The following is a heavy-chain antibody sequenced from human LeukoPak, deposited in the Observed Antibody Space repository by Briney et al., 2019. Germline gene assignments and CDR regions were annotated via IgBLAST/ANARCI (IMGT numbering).Heavy chain of an antibody. CDR1: GFTFSSYA. CDR2: ISYDGSNK. Sequence: PGGSLRLSCAASGFTFSSYAMHWVRQAPGKGLEWVAVISYDGSNKYYADSVKGRFTISRDNSKNTLYLQMNSLRAEDTAVYYCARDLQYDYVWGPYDYWSQGTLVTVSS. CDR3: ARDLQYDYVWGPYDY. V-gene: IGHV3-30-3*01. D-gene: IGHD3-16*01. J-gene: IGHJ4*02.